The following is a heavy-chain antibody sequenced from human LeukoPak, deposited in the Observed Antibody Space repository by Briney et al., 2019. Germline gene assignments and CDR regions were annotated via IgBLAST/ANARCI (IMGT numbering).Heavy chain of an antibody. Sequence: SETLSLTCTVSGGSISSSDYYWGWIRQPPGKGLEWIGNIYYTGSSSYNSSLKSRVTISGDTSKNQFSLQLSSVTAADTAVYYCARENYCTNGVCWAFDPWGQGTLVTVSS. CDR2: IYYTGSS. CDR3: ARENYCTNGVCWAFDP. V-gene: IGHV4-39*07. D-gene: IGHD2-8*01. CDR1: GGSISSSDYY. J-gene: IGHJ5*02.